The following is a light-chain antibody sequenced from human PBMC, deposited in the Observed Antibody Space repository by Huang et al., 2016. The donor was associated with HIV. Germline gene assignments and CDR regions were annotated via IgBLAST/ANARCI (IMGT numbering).Light chain of an antibody. Sequence: DIQMTQSPSSLSASVGDRVTITCRASQTIATYLNWYQHKPGKAPKILIYGASTLQIGVPSRFIGSGSGTEFTLTITNLQSEDFATYYCQQAYRSPLTFGPGTKVDIK. V-gene: IGKV1-39*01. CDR2: GAS. CDR1: QTIATY. J-gene: IGKJ3*01. CDR3: QQAYRSPLT.